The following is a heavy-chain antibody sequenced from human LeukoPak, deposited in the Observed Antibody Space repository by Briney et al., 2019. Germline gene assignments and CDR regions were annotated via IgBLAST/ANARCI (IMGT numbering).Heavy chain of an antibody. CDR1: GFTFSSYS. CDR3: ARVAAARPGYYYYYYMDV. V-gene: IGHV3-21*01. J-gene: IGHJ6*03. D-gene: IGHD6-6*01. CDR2: ISSSSSYI. Sequence: PGGSLRLSCAASGFTFSSYSMNWVRQAPGKGLEWVSSISSSSSYIYYADSVKGRFTISRDNAKNSLYLQMNSLRAEDTAVYYCARVAAARPGYYYYYYMDVWGKRTTVTVSS.